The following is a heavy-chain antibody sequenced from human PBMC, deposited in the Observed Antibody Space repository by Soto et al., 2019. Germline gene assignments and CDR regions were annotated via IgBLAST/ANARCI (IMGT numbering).Heavy chain of an antibody. CDR3: ERGRYSSTWFDD. Sequence: ASVKVSCKASGYTFTTYDLNWVRQATGQGLERMGWVNPNSENTVYAQKYQGRVTMTRNTSISTVYMEMSGLRSEDTAEYNCERGRYSSTWFDDWGQGSLVTVSS. V-gene: IGHV1-8*01. CDR1: GYTFTTYD. CDR2: VNPNSENT. D-gene: IGHD6-13*01. J-gene: IGHJ4*02.